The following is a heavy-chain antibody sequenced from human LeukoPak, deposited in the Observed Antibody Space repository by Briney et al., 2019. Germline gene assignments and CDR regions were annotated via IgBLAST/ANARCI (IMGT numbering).Heavy chain of an antibody. V-gene: IGHV4-59*08. CDR3: ARADYDILTGYPTHPFDY. Sequence: PSETLSLTCTVSGSSISSYYWSWIRQPPGKGLEWIGYLYYNGSTNCNPSLKSRVTISVDTSKNQFSLRLNSVTAADTAVYYCARADYDILTGYPTHPFDYWGQGTLVTVSS. D-gene: IGHD3-9*01. CDR2: LYYNGST. J-gene: IGHJ4*02. CDR1: GSSISSYY.